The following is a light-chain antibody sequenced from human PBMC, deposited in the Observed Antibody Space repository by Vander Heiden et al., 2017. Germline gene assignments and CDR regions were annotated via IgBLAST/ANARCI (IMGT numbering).Light chain of an antibody. V-gene: IGLV1-44*01. J-gene: IGLJ3*02. CDR1: SSNIKPNS. CDR2: ANN. Sequence: QSVLIQPPSASGTPGQRVTISCSGSSSNIKPNSVNWYQQLPGTAPKLLIYANNQRPSGVPARFSGSKSGTSASLAIRGLQSADEADYYCAVWDDSLNGWVFGGGTKLTVL. CDR3: AVWDDSLNGWV.